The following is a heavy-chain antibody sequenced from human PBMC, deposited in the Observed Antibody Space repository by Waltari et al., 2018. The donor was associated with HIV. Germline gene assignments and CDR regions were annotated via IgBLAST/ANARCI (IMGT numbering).Heavy chain of an antibody. CDR3: AREGTFDI. J-gene: IGHJ3*02. CDR1: GYMFTNFR. Sequence: QGPLVQSGAEMRKPGASVKVSCEASGYMFTNFRISWVRQAPGQGLEWMGRISNYNGNTNYAQKFRGRVTMTTDPSVSTAYMELRTLKSDDTATYYCAREGTFDIWGQGTMVTVSS. CDR2: ISNYNGNT. V-gene: IGHV1-18*01.